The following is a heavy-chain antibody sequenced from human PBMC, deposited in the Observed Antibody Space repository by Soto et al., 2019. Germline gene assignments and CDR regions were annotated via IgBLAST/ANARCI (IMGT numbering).Heavy chain of an antibody. CDR1: GYTFTSYY. V-gene: IGHV1-46*01. Sequence: QVQLVQSGAEVKKPGASVKVSCKASGYTFTSYYMHWVRQAPGQGLEWMGIINPSGGSTSYAQKFQGRVTMTRDTSTSTVYMELSSLRSEDTAVYYCARAAPGYSSSPTAFDIWGQGTMVTVSS. CDR3: ARAAPGYSSSPTAFDI. CDR2: INPSGGST. D-gene: IGHD6-19*01. J-gene: IGHJ3*02.